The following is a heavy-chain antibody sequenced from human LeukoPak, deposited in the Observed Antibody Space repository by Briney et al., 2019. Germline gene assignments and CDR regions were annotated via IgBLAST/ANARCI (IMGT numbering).Heavy chain of an antibody. D-gene: IGHD3-10*01. V-gene: IGHV1-3*01. CDR3: ARGRGMVRGVVNWFDP. CDR1: GYTFTSYA. CDR2: INAGNGNT. J-gene: IGHJ5*02. Sequence: ASVKVSCKASGYTFTSYAMHWVRQAPGQRLEWMGWINAGNGNTKYSQKFQGRVTITRDTSASTAYMGLSSLRSEDTAVYYCARGRGMVRGVVNWFDPWGQGTLVTVSS.